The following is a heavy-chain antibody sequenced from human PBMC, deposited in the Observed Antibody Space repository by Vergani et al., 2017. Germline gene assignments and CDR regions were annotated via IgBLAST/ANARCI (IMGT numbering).Heavy chain of an antibody. Sequence: EVQLVQSGAEVKTSGESLKISCKGSRYSFTSYWIGCVRQMPGRGLEWMGIIYPCDSDTRYSPSFQGQVTISADKSISTAYLQWRSLKASDTAMYYCASGIAVAGTGAFDIWGQGTMVTVSS. CDR3: ASGIAVAGTGAFDI. V-gene: IGHV5-51*03. J-gene: IGHJ3*02. CDR1: RYSFTSYW. D-gene: IGHD6-19*01. CDR2: IYPCDSDT.